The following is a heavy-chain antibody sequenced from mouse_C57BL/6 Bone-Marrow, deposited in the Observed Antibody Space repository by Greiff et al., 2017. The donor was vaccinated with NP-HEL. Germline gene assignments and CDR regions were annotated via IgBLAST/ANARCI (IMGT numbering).Heavy chain of an antibody. V-gene: IGHV1-59*01. CDR1: GYTFTSYW. D-gene: IGHD1-1*01. J-gene: IGHJ2*01. CDR2: IDPSDSYT. CDR3: ARWGLWYGSSFDY. Sequence: QVQLQQPGAELVRPGTSVKLSCKASGYTFTSYWMHWVKQRPGQGLEWIGVIDPSDSYTNYNQKFKGKATLTVDTSSSTAYMQLSSLTSEDSAVYYCARWGLWYGSSFDYWGQGTTLTVSS.